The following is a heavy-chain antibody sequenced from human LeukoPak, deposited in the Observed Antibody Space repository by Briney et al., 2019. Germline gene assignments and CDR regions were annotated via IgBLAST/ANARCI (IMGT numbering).Heavy chain of an antibody. D-gene: IGHD6-13*01. CDR2: INPNSGGT. V-gene: IGHV1-2*02. J-gene: IGHJ5*02. Sequence: ASVKLSCKASGYTFTGYYMHWVRQAPGQGLEWMGWINPNSGGTNYAQKFQGRITMTRDTSISTAYMELSRLRADDTAVYYCARGLYYEQQLVTDSGWFDPWGQGTLVTVSS. CDR1: GYTFTGYY. CDR3: ARGLYYEQQLVTDSGWFDP.